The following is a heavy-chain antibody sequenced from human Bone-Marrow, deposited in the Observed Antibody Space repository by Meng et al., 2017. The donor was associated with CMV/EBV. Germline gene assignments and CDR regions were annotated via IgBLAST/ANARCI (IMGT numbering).Heavy chain of an antibody. Sequence: SETLSLTCAVSGGSISSSNWWSWVRQPPGKGLEWIGEIYHSGSTNYNPSLKSRVTISVDTSKNQFSLKLSSVTAADTAVYYCARVPGWHYYGSGSCGRGPDFWGQGTLVTVSS. J-gene: IGHJ4*02. D-gene: IGHD3-10*01. CDR1: GGSISSSNW. CDR2: IYHSGST. CDR3: ARVPGWHYYGSGSCGRGPDF. V-gene: IGHV4-4*02.